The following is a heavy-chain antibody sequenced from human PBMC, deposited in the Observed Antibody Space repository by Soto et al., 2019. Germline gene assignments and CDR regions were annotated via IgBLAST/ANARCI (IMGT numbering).Heavy chain of an antibody. CDR3: ANRKAFYFEY. V-gene: IGHV3-23*01. CDR2: ISNSGGDT. J-gene: IGHJ4*02. CDR1: GFTFSSFA. Sequence: GGSLRLSCEASGFTFSSFAMSWVRQAPGKGLEWVSTISNSGGDTFYADSVKGRFTISRDNSKNTLYLQMSNLRAEDTAEYHCANRKAFYFEYWGQGTLVTVSS.